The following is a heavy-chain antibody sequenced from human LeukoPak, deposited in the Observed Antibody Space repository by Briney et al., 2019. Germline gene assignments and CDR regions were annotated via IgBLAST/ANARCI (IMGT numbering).Heavy chain of an antibody. V-gene: IGHV1-24*01. CDR2: FDPGDGET. D-gene: IGHD3-3*01. CDR1: GYTLTELS. CDR3: ATVSYDFWSGYFFHY. Sequence: ASVKVSCKVSGYTLTELSMHWVRQAPGKGLEWMGGFDPGDGETIYAQKFQGRVTMTEDTSTDTAYMELSSLRSEDTAVYYCATVSYDFWSGYFFHYWGQGTLVTVSS. J-gene: IGHJ4*02.